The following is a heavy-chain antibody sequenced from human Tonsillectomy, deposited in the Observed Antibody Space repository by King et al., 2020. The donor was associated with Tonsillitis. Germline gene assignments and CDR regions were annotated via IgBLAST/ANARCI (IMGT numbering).Heavy chain of an antibody. CDR3: ARAGSTMVRGVVY. Sequence: QLQESGPGLVKPSGTLSLTCAVSVGSISSSNWWSWVRQPPGKGLEWIGEISHSGSTNYNPSLKSRVTISVDKSKNQFSLKLSSLTAADTAAYYCARAGSTMVRGVVYWGQGTLVTVSS. V-gene: IGHV4-4*02. J-gene: IGHJ4*02. D-gene: IGHD3-10*01. CDR1: VGSISSSNW. CDR2: ISHSGST.